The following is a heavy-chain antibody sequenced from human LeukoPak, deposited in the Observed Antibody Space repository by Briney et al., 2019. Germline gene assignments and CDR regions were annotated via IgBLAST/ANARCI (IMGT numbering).Heavy chain of an antibody. CDR3: AKVFPAGLLYYYYGMDV. CDR1: GFTFSSYG. V-gene: IGHV3-30*18. Sequence: GRSLRFSCAASGFTFSSYGMHWVRQAPGKGLEWVAVISYDGSNKYYADSVKGRFTISRDNSKNTLYLQMNSLRAEDAAVYYCAKVFPAGLLYYYYGMDVWGQGTTVTVSS. CDR2: ISYDGSNK. D-gene: IGHD2-15*01. J-gene: IGHJ6*02.